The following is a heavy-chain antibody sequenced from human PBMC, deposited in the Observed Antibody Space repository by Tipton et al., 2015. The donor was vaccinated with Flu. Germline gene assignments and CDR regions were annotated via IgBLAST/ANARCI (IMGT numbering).Heavy chain of an antibody. CDR3: ARDSPYDSSGYYSDY. J-gene: IGHJ4*02. CDR2: IFYSGSFSGGST. CDR1: GGSISSTYY. V-gene: IGHV4-39*07. Sequence: TLSLTCTVSGGSISSTYYWGWIRQPPGKGLEWIGSIFYSGSFSGGSTYYNPSLKSRVTISVDTSKNQFSLKLSSVTAADTATYYCARDSPYDSSGYYSDYWGQGTQVTVSS. D-gene: IGHD3-22*01.